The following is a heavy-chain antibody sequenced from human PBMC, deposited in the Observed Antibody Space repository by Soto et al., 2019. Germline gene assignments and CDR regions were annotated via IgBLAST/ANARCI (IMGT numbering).Heavy chain of an antibody. J-gene: IGHJ5*02. CDR3: ARKPIPTYYYDSSGDNWFDP. CDR2: IIPIFGTA. V-gene: IGHV1-69*13. D-gene: IGHD3-22*01. Sequence: GASVKVSCKASGGTFSSYAISWVRQAPGQGLEWFGGIIPIFGTANYAQKFQGRVTITADESTSTAYMELSSLRSEDTAVYYCARKPIPTYYYDSSGDNWFDPWGQGTLVTVSS. CDR1: GGTFSSYA.